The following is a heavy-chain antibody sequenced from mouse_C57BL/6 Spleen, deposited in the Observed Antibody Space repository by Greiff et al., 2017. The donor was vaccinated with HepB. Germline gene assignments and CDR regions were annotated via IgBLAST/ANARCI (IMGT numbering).Heavy chain of an antibody. CDR1: GFTFSSYG. CDR2: ISSGGSYT. J-gene: IGHJ2*01. CDR3: ARRDYYGSKGY. V-gene: IGHV5-6*01. D-gene: IGHD1-1*01. Sequence: DVQLVESGGDLVKPGGSLKLSCAASGFTFSSYGMSWVRQTPDKRLEWVATISSGGSYTYYPDSVKGRFTISRDNAKNTLYLQMSSLKSEDTAMYYCARRDYYGSKGYWGQGTTLTVSS.